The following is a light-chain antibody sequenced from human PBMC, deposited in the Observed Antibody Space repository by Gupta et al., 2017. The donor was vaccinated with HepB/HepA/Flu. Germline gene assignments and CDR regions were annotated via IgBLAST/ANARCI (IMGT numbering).Light chain of an antibody. J-gene: IGKJ1*01. V-gene: IGKV3-11*01. CDR1: QSVNSY. CDR3: QHRGT. CDR2: SAS. Sequence: VVLTQSPATLSLSPGERATLSCRASQSVNSYLAWYQQRPGQAPRLLLYSASSRATGIPARFMGSGSGTDFTLTISSLEPEDFAVYYCQHRGTFGQGTNVEIK.